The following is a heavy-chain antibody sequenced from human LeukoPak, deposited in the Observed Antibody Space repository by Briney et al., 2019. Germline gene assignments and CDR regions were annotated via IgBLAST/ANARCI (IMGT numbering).Heavy chain of an antibody. CDR1: GGSISSYY. J-gene: IGHJ5*02. D-gene: IGHD2-15*01. CDR2: IYYSGST. Sequence: SETLSLTCTVSGGSISSYYWSWIRQPPGKGLEWIGYIYYSGSTNYNPSLKSRVTISVDTFKNQFSLKLSSVTAADTAVYYCAREGDIVVAVREYNWFDPWGQGTLVTVSS. V-gene: IGHV4-59*12. CDR3: AREGDIVVAVREYNWFDP.